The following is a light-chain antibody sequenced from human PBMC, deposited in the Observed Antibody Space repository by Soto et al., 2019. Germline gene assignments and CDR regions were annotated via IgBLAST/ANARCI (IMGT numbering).Light chain of an antibody. Sequence: DILLTQSPSTLSASPGDRVTLSCRASQSISINLAWYQHKPGQAPRLLIHSASTLATGIPARISGSGSGTEFTLTISSLQSEDFAVYYCQQYRSWPWTFGQGTKVDIK. CDR2: SAS. V-gene: IGKV3D-15*01. CDR3: QQYRSWPWT. J-gene: IGKJ1*01. CDR1: QSISIN.